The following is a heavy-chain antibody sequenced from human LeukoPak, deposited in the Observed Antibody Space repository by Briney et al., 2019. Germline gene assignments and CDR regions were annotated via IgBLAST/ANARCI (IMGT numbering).Heavy chain of an antibody. Sequence: PGRSLRLSCAASGFTFSSYGMHWVRQAPGKGLEWVAVISYDGSNKYYADSVKGRFTISRDNSKNTLYLQTNSLRAEDTAVYYCAKDQEDSSGPFDYWGQGTLVTVSS. D-gene: IGHD3-22*01. CDR1: GFTFSSYG. V-gene: IGHV3-30*18. CDR3: AKDQEDSSGPFDY. J-gene: IGHJ4*02. CDR2: ISYDGSNK.